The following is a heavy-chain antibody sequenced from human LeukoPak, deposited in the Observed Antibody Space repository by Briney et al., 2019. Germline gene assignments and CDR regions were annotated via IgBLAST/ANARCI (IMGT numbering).Heavy chain of an antibody. D-gene: IGHD4-17*01. CDR3: ARDPNGDYIGAFDM. CDR1: GYTFSAYA. V-gene: IGHV3-23*01. CDR2: IRGGGTSE. Sequence: GGSLRLSCTASGYTFSAYAMMWVRQAPGKGPEWVSAIRGGGTSEFYADSVKGRFRISRDNSKDTLFLQMNSLRAEDTAVYYCARDPNGDYIGAFDMWGPGTMVTVSS. J-gene: IGHJ3*02.